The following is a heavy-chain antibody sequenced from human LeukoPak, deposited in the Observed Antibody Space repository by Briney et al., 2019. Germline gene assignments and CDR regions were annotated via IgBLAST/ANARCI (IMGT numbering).Heavy chain of an antibody. D-gene: IGHD3-22*01. V-gene: IGHV3-7*01. CDR3: ARDYYYDSSGYYTGYFDY. J-gene: IGHJ4*02. Sequence: GGSLRLSCAASGFTFSSYWMSWVRQAPGKGLEWVANIKQDGSEKYYVDSVKGRFTISRDNAKNSLYLQMNSLRAGDTAVYYCARDYYYDSSGYYTGYFDYWGQGTLVTVSS. CDR1: GFTFSSYW. CDR2: IKQDGSEK.